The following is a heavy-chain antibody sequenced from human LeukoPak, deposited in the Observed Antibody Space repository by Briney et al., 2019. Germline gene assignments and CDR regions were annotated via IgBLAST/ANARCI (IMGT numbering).Heavy chain of an antibody. Sequence: PGGSLRLSCAASGFTFSSYSMNWVRQAPGKGLEWVGRSRGKPNNYTTEYAASVKDRFTISRDVSKNSLYLQMNSLITEDTAVYFCARSTVTTLDYWGQGALVTVSS. D-gene: IGHD4-17*01. V-gene: IGHV3-72*01. CDR3: ARSTVTTLDY. CDR1: GFTFSSYS. CDR2: SRGKPNNYTT. J-gene: IGHJ4*02.